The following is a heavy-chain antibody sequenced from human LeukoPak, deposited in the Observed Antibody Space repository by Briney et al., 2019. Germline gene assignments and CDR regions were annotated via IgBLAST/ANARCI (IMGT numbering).Heavy chain of an antibody. CDR2: IYYSGNT. V-gene: IGHV4-59*01. D-gene: IGHD4/OR15-4a*01. CDR3: ARGDTTGSNYFDP. Sequence: SETLSLTCTVSGGSISSYYWNWIRQPPGRGLEWIWYIYYSGNTNYNPSLKSRVTISVDTSKKPFSLRLSSVTAADTAVYYFARGDTTGSNYFDPWGQGTLVTVSS. J-gene: IGHJ5*02. CDR1: GGSISSYY.